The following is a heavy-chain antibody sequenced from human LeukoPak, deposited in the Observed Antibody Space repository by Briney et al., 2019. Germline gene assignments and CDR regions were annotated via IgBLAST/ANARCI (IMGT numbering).Heavy chain of an antibody. J-gene: IGHJ4*02. CDR3: ARGVWAPFDS. CDR1: GFSLSNFW. V-gene: IGHV3-7*01. D-gene: IGHD7-27*01. CDR2: IKQDGSEK. Sequence: PGGPLRLSCAASGFSLSNFWMNWVRQAPGKGLEGVANIKQDGSEKNYVDSVKGRFSIYRDNAKNSLILQMNSLRDEDTAVYYCARGVWAPFDSWGQGPLVSVSS.